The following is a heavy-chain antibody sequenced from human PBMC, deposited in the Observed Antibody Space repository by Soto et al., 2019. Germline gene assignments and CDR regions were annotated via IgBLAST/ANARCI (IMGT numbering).Heavy chain of an antibody. CDR2: IYYSGST. V-gene: IGHV4-59*01. D-gene: IGHD6-13*01. Sequence: QVQLQESGPGLVKPSETLSLTCTVSGGSISSYYWSWIRQPPGKGLEWIGYIYYSGSTNYNPSLKNRVTISVDTSKNQFSLKLSSVTAADTAVYYCARGDSSPPYYYYGMDVWGQGTTVTVSS. CDR3: ARGDSSPPYYYYGMDV. J-gene: IGHJ6*02. CDR1: GGSISSYY.